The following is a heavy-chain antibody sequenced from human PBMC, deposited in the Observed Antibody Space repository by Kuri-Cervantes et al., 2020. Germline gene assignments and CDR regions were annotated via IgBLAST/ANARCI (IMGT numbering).Heavy chain of an antibody. CDR3: ARRQPSEAFDI. CDR1: GYSFTSYW. Sequence: GESLKISCKGSGYSFTSYWIGWVRQMPGKGLEWMGIIYPGDSDTRYSPSLQGRVTISADKSISTAYLQWSSLKASDTAMYYCARRQPSEAFDIWGQGTMVTVSS. D-gene: IGHD6-13*01. CDR2: IYPGDSDT. J-gene: IGHJ3*02. V-gene: IGHV5-51*01.